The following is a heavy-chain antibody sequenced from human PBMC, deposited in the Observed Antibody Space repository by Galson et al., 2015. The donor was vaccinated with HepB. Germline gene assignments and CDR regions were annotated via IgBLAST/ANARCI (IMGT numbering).Heavy chain of an antibody. V-gene: IGHV7-4-1*02. Sequence: SVKVSCKASGYTFTSYAMNWVRQAPGQGLEWMGWINTNTGNPTYAQGFTGRFVFSLDTSVSTAYLQISSLKAEDTAVYYCARVLVGYCSGGSCPILGYWGQGTLVTVSS. CDR1: GYTFTSYA. CDR2: INTNTGNP. J-gene: IGHJ4*02. D-gene: IGHD2-15*01. CDR3: ARVLVGYCSGGSCPILGY.